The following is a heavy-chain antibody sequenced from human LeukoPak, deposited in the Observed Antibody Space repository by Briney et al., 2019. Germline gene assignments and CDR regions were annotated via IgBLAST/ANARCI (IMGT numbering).Heavy chain of an antibody. CDR2: IRYDGSNK. CDR1: GLTFSSYG. D-gene: IGHD1-26*01. CDR3: AKDITSDGLVVDY. V-gene: IGHV3-30*02. Sequence: GGSLRLSCAASGLTFSSYGMHWVRQAPGKGLEWVTFIRYDGSNKYYADSVKGRFTISRDNSKNTLYLQMNSLRAEDTAVYYCAKDITSDGLVVDYWGQGTLVTVSS. J-gene: IGHJ4*02.